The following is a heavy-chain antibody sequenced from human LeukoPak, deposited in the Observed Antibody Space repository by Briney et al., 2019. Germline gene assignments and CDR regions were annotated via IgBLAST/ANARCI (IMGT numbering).Heavy chain of an antibody. CDR1: GFTFSDYW. CDR3: ARGPLTTSQRSLGY. D-gene: IGHD1-14*01. CDR2: INSDGSII. Sequence: GGSLRLACAASGFTFSDYWMHWVRQAPGRGLVWVSRINSDGSIINYADSVKGRFTISRDNAKNTLYLQMNSLRADDTAVYYCARGPLTTSQRSLGYWGQGTLVTVSS. V-gene: IGHV3-74*01. J-gene: IGHJ4*02.